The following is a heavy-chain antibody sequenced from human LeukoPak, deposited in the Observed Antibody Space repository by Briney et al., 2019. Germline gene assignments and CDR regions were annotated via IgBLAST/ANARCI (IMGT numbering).Heavy chain of an antibody. D-gene: IGHD2-21*02. CDR3: ARDPHPCGGDCYTNGAFGT. CDR2: VNPNSGNT. J-gene: IGHJ4*03. CDR1: GYTFTSYD. Sequence: ASVKVSCKASGYTFTSYDINWVRQATGQGLEWMGYVNPNSGNTGYAQNFQGRVTITRTTSISTAYMEVSGLRSDDTAVYYCARDPHPCGGDCYTNGAFGTWGQGTLVTVSS. V-gene: IGHV1-8*03.